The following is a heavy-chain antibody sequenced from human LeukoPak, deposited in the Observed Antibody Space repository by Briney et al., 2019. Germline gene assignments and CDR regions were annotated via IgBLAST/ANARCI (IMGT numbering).Heavy chain of an antibody. J-gene: IGHJ4*02. CDR3: ATGSGSSWFDY. CDR1: GGSISSYY. Sequence: SETLSLTCIVSGGSISSYYWSWIRQPAEKGLKWIGLAHSSGSTNHNPSLKSRVTMSVDTSKNQFSLKLSSVTAADTAVYYCATGSGSSWFDYWGQGTLVTVS. D-gene: IGHD6-13*01. CDR2: AHSSGST. V-gene: IGHV4-4*07.